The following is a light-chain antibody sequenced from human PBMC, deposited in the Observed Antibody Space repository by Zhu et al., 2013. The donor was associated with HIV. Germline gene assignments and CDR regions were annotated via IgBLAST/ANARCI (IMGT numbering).Light chain of an antibody. V-gene: IGLV2-14*01. CDR1: SSDVGGYNY. CDR3: SSYTSSSTPHV. J-gene: IGLJ1*01. Sequence: QSALTQPASVSGSPGQSITISCTGTSSDVGGYNYVSWYQQHPGKAPKLMIYEVSNRPSGISNRFSGSKSGNTASLTISGLQAEDEADYYCSSYTSSSTPHVFGTGTKVTVL. CDR2: EVS.